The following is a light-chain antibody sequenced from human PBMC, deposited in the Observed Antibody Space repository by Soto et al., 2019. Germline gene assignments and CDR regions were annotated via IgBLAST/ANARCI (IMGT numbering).Light chain of an antibody. V-gene: IGLV2-11*01. J-gene: IGLJ1*01. Sequence: QSALTQPRSVSGSPGQSVTISCTGTSSDVGGYNYVSWYRQHPGKAPKLMIYDVSKRPSGVPDRFSGSKSGNTASLTISGLQAEDEADYYCQSYDSRLSAYVFGTGTKVTVL. CDR2: DVS. CDR3: QSYDSRLSAYV. CDR1: SSDVGGYNY.